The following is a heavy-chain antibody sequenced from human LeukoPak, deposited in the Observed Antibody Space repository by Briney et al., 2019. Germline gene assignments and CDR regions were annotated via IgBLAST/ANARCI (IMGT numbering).Heavy chain of an antibody. V-gene: IGHV3-49*03. J-gene: IGHJ4*02. CDR3: TGDCSSTNCFVDY. CDR1: GFTFGDYA. CDR2: IRDKAYGGTT. Sequence: GGSLRLSCTASGFTFGDYAMSWFRQAPGKGLEWVSLIRDKAYGGTTEYAASVKGRFTISRDDSKNIAYLQVNSLKTEDTAVYYCTGDCSSTNCFVDYWGQGTLVTVSS. D-gene: IGHD2-2*01.